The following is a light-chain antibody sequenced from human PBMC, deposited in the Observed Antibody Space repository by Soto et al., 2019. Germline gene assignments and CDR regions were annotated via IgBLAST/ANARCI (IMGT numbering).Light chain of an antibody. J-gene: IGKJ1*01. Sequence: DIVMTQSPLSLPVTPGEPASISCRSSQSLLYSNGYNYLDWYLQKPGQSPQLLIYLGSNRASGVPDRFSGSGSGTDFTLEISRVEAEDVGVYYCMQALPNSSVWTFGQGTKVEIK. V-gene: IGKV2-28*01. CDR1: QSLLYSNGYNY. CDR2: LGS. CDR3: MQALPNSSVWT.